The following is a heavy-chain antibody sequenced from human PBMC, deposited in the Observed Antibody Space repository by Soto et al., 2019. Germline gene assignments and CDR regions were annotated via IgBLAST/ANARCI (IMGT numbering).Heavy chain of an antibody. CDR2: MYSGGST. J-gene: IGHJ6*02. D-gene: IGHD2-15*01. CDR3: ARGYPTGGNGLDV. Sequence: EVQLVETGGGLIQPGGSLRLSCAASGFTVSDNYMNWVRQAPGKGLEWVSVMYSGGSTYYTDSVKGRFTISRDNSKNTVYLQINSLRAEDTAVYYGARGYPTGGNGLDVWGQGTTVTVSS. CDR1: GFTVSDNY. V-gene: IGHV3-53*02.